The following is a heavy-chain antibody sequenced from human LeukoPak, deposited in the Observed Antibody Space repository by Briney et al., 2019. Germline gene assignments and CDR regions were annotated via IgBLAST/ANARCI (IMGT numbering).Heavy chain of an antibody. V-gene: IGHV1-46*01. Sequence: ASVKVSCKASGYTFTSYYMHWVRQAPGQGLEWMGIINPSGGSTSYAQKFQGRVTMTRDMSTSTVYMELSSLRSEDTAVYYCARSWSGPNWFDPWGQGTLVTVSS. CDR1: GYTFTSYY. D-gene: IGHD3-3*01. J-gene: IGHJ5*02. CDR2: INPSGGST. CDR3: ARSWSGPNWFDP.